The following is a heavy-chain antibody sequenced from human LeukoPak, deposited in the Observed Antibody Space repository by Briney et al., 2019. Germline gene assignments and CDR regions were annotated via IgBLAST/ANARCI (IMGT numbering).Heavy chain of an antibody. J-gene: IGHJ5*02. Sequence: SVKVSCKASGSTFSSYTITWVRQAPGQGLEWMGGIIPIFGTSNYAQKFQGRVTITADESTSTAYMELNSLRSEDTAMYYCARVFTPINGYGSGSYSSLGSLDPWGQGTLVTVSS. CDR2: IIPIFGTS. D-gene: IGHD3-10*01. V-gene: IGHV1-69*13. CDR3: ARVFTPINGYGSGSYSSLGSLDP. CDR1: GSTFSSYT.